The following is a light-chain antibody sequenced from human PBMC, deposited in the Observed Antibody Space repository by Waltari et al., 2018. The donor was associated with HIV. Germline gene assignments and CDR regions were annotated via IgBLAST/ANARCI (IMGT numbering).Light chain of an antibody. J-gene: IGLJ3*02. Sequence: QSALTQPASVSWSPGQSITISCTGTSSDVGSYNIVSWYQQHPGKAPKLMIYEGSKRPSGVSNRFSGSKSGNTASLTISGLQAEDEADYYCCSYAGSSTPSWVFGGGTKLTVL. V-gene: IGLV2-23*01. CDR3: CSYAGSSTPSWV. CDR1: SSDVGSYNI. CDR2: EGS.